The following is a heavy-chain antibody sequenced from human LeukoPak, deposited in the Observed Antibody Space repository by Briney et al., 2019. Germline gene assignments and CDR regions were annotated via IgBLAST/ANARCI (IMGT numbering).Heavy chain of an antibody. J-gene: IGHJ4*02. Sequence: GASVKVSCKASGYTFTGYYMHWVRQAPGQGLEWMGWINPKSGGTNYAQNFQGTVTMTRDTSTSTVYMELSGLTSDDTAVYYCARASVSESIVVIRGFDYWGQGTLVTVSS. D-gene: IGHD3-22*01. CDR3: ARASVSESIVVIRGFDY. CDR1: GYTFTGYY. CDR2: INPKSGGT. V-gene: IGHV1-2*02.